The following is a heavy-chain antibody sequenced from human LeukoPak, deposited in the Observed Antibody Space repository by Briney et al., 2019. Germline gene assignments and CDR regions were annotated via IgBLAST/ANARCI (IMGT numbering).Heavy chain of an antibody. CDR3: AKGKYDFWSGYSNAEYFQH. Sequence: WSLRLSCAASGFTFSSYGMHWVGQAPGKGLEWVAVIWYDGSNKYYAYCVKGRFTISRDNSKNTLYLQRNSLGAEDTAVYYCAKGKYDFWSGYSNAEYFQHWGQGTLVTVSS. CDR2: IWYDGSNK. J-gene: IGHJ1*01. D-gene: IGHD3-3*01. V-gene: IGHV3-33*06. CDR1: GFTFSSYG.